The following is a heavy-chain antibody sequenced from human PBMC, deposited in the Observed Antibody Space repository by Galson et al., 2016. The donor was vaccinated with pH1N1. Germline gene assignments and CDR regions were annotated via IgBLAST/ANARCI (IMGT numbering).Heavy chain of an antibody. CDR3: TRRYYFDY. Sequence: SVKVSCKAAGYSATRYYMHWVRQAPGQGLEWMGIIDPNDGTTTYSQKFQGRLSLTRDMSTNSVYMELTTLRPDDSAIYFCTRRYYFDYWGQGTLVTVSS. V-gene: IGHV1-46*01. CDR1: GYSATRYY. CDR2: IDPNDGTT. J-gene: IGHJ4*02.